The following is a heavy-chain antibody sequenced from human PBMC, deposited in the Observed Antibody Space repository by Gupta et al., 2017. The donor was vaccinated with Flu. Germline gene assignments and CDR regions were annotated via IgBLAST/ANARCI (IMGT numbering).Heavy chain of an antibody. Sequence: WSWIRQPPGKGLEWIGEINHSGSTNYNPSLKSRVTISVDTSKNQFSLKLSSVTAADTAVYYCARGRRWGSDYWGQGTLVTVSS. CDR3: ARGRRWGSDY. V-gene: IGHV4-34*01. D-gene: IGHD3-16*01. CDR2: INHSGST. J-gene: IGHJ4*02.